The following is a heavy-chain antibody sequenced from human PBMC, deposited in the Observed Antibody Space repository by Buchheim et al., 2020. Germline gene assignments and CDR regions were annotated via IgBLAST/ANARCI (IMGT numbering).Heavy chain of an antibody. V-gene: IGHV1-69*02. Sequence: QVQLVQSGAEVKKPGSSVKVSCKASGGTFSSYTISWVRQAPGQGLEWMGRIIPILGIANYAQKFQGRVTITAAKSTSPAHMGLSSLRSEDTAVYYCASTATTGIAVAGTGYWGQGTL. J-gene: IGHJ4*01. CDR1: GGTFSSYT. CDR3: ASTATTGIAVAGTGY. CDR2: IIPILGIA. D-gene: IGHD6-19*01.